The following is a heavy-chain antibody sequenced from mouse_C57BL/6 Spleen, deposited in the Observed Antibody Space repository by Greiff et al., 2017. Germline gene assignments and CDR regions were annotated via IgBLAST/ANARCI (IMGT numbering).Heavy chain of an antibody. Sequence: QVQLQQPGAELVMPGASVKLSCKASGYTFTSYWMHWVKQRPGQGLEWIGEIDPSDSYTNYNQKFKGKSTLTVDKSSSTAYMQLSSLTSEDSAVYYCARPFSYGRRGAMDYWGQGTSVTVSS. CDR2: IDPSDSYT. J-gene: IGHJ4*01. CDR3: ARPFSYGRRGAMDY. CDR1: GYTFTSYW. D-gene: IGHD1-1*01. V-gene: IGHV1-69*01.